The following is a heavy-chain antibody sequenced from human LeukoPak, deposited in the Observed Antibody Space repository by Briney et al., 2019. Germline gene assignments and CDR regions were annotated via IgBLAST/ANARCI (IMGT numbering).Heavy chain of an antibody. CDR1: GYTFTEYY. V-gene: IGHV1-2*02. J-gene: IGHJ4*02. CDR3: ARGQSLNDY. Sequence: ASVTVSFKASGYTFTEYYMHWVRPAPGQGLEWMGWINPNSGGANYAENFRGRVTMTRDTSISTAYMELSSLRYDDTALYYCARGQSLNDYWGQGTLVTVSS. CDR2: INPNSGGA.